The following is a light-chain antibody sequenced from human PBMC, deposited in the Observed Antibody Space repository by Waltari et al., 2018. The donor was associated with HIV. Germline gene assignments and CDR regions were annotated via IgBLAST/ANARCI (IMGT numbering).Light chain of an antibody. CDR1: SSDVGGSTY. V-gene: IGLV2-8*01. J-gene: IGLJ2*01. Sequence: QSALTQPPSASGSPGQSVTISCTGTSSDVGGSTYVSWYQQPPGKAPNLMIYEVIKRPSGVPDRFFGSKSGNTASLTVSGLQAEDEADYYCSSYAGSNNLVFGGGTKLTVL. CDR2: EVI. CDR3: SSYAGSNNLV.